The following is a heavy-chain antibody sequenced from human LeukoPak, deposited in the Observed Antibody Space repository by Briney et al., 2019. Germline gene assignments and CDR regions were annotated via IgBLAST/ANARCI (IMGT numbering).Heavy chain of an antibody. D-gene: IGHD2-15*01. CDR1: GFTFSAYE. CDR2: NSVGANAM. J-gene: IGHJ2*01. Sequence: GGPLRLSCAASGFTFSAYEMTWVRLAPGKGLEWLSYNSVGANAMNYAVSVRGRYTTSRDDAKNSVYLQMNSLRDEDTAIYYCARKTDRPGEVGRDRFFDLWGRGTLVTVSS. V-gene: IGHV3-48*03. CDR3: ARKTDRPGEVGRDRFFDL.